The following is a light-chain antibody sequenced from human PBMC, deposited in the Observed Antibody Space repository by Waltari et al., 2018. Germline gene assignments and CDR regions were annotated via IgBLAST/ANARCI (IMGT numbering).Light chain of an antibody. CDR1: QILFHNNGYNY. Sequence: DIVLTQSPLSLPVTPGEPASISCRSSQILFHNNGYNYLDGYVQKPGQSQQVLIYLGSYRASGVPDRFSGSGSGTDFTLKISRVEAEDVGVYYCMQALQTPWTFGQGTKVEIK. J-gene: IGKJ1*01. V-gene: IGKV2-28*01. CDR2: LGS. CDR3: MQALQTPWT.